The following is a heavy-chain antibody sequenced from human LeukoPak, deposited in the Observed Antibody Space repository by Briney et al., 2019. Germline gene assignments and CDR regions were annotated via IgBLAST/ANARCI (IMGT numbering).Heavy chain of an antibody. Sequence: GGSLRLSCAASGFTFSSYSMNWVRQAPGKGLEWVSSISSSSSYIYYADSVKGRFTISRDNAKNSLYLQMNSLRAEDTAVYYCARGLQGIRHRLYYFDYWGQGTLVTVSS. J-gene: IGHJ4*02. CDR1: GFTFSSYS. CDR2: ISSSSSYI. CDR3: ARGLQGIRHRLYYFDY. V-gene: IGHV3-21*01. D-gene: IGHD3-10*01.